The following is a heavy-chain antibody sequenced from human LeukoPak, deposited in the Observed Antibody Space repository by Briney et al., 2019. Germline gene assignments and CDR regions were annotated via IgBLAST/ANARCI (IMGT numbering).Heavy chain of an antibody. J-gene: IGHJ4*02. CDR3: ARELGGRITMVRGDALAGY. D-gene: IGHD3-10*01. Sequence: GASVKVSCKASGYTFTSYAMHWVRQAPGQRLEWMGWINAGNGNTKYSQKFQGRVTITRDTSASTAYMELSSLRSEDTAVYYCARELGGRITMVRGDALAGYWGQGTMVTVSS. CDR2: INAGNGNT. V-gene: IGHV1-3*01. CDR1: GYTFTSYA.